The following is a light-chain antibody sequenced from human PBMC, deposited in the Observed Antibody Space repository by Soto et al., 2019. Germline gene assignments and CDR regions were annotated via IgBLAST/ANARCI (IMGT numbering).Light chain of an antibody. CDR2: KAS. Sequence: EIQMTQSPSSLSASVGDRVTITCRASQSISNFLNWYQKKPGKAPKLLIYKASGLESGVPSRFSGSGSGTDFTLTISSLQPDDFATYYCQQYESYSPLTFGGGTKVDIK. J-gene: IGKJ4*01. CDR3: QQYESYSPLT. V-gene: IGKV1-5*03. CDR1: QSISNF.